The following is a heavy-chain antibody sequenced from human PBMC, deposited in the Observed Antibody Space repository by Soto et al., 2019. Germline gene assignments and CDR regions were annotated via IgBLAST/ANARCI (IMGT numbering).Heavy chain of an antibody. CDR2: ISYDGRNK. CDR1: GVTFSSYG. Sequence: QKQLVESGGGVVQPGRSLRPSCAASGVTFSSYGFHWVRQVPGKGLEWVAVISYDGRNKYYADSVKGRFTISRDDSKNTVYLQMNSLRAEDTAVYYCAKTRGYSYDYGMDVWGQGTTVTVSS. V-gene: IGHV3-30*18. CDR3: AKTRGYSYDYGMDV. D-gene: IGHD5-18*01. J-gene: IGHJ6*02.